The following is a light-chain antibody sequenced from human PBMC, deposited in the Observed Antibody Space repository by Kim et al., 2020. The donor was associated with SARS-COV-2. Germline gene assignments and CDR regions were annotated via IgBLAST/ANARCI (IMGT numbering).Light chain of an antibody. V-gene: IGLV3-19*01. J-gene: IGLJ1*01. CDR2: ARN. CDR3: HSRDTITNHFV. Sequence: SSELTQDPAVSVALGQTVRITCQGDSLRNYFASWYQQKPGQAPVPVISARNNRPSGIPDRFSGSTSGTTGTLTITGAQAEDEADYYCHSRDTITNHFVFGPGTKVTVL. CDR1: SLRNYF.